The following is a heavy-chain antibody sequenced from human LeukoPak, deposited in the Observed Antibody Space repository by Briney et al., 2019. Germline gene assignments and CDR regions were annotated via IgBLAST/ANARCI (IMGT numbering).Heavy chain of an antibody. V-gene: IGHV3-20*04. D-gene: IGHD3-22*01. CDR1: GFTFSSHG. J-gene: IGHJ5*02. CDR2: INWNGGST. CDR3: GRSQNYNDSSGYSS. Sequence: GGTLRLSCAASGFTFSSHGMSWVRQAPGKGLEWVSGINWNGGSTGYADSVKGRFTISRDNAKKSLYLQMNSLRAEDTAVYYCGRSQNYNDSSGYSSWGQGTLVTVSS.